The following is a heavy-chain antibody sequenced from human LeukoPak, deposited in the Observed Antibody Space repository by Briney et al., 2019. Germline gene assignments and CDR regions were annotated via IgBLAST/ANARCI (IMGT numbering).Heavy chain of an antibody. CDR2: INSDGSST. V-gene: IGHV3-74*01. Sequence: GGSLRLSCVASGLTFNSYWMHWVRQGPGKGLVWVSRINSDGSSTTYADSVKGRFTISRDNAKNTLFLQMNSLRAEDTAVYYCARGYSGTYRLDYWGRGTLVTVSS. D-gene: IGHD1-26*01. J-gene: IGHJ4*02. CDR1: GLTFNSYW. CDR3: ARGYSGTYRLDY.